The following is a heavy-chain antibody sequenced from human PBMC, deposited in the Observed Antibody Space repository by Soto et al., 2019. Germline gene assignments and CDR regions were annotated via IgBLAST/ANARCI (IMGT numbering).Heavy chain of an antibody. CDR2: ISYDGSNK. V-gene: IGHV3-30-3*01. D-gene: IGHD3-16*01. CDR3: ARDLSLIVGGLDY. J-gene: IGHJ4*02. Sequence: QVQLVESGGGVVQPGRSLRLSCAASGFTFSSYAMHWVRQAPGKGLEWVAVISYDGSNKYYADSVKGRFTISRDNSKNTLYLQMNSLRAEDTAVYYCARDLSLIVGGLDYWGQGTLVPVSS. CDR1: GFTFSSYA.